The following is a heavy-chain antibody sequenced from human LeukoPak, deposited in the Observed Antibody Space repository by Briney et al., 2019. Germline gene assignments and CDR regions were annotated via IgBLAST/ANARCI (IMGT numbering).Heavy chain of an antibody. CDR2: INPNTGGT. CDR1: RYTFTNYY. Sequence: ASLKASCKASRYTFTNYYMHWVRQAPGQPREWRRLINPNTGGTNYAKKFQGRVTMTRDTSISTAYMELSRLRPDDTAMYYCARDKSGSYEYWGQGTLVTVSS. V-gene: IGHV1-2*02. D-gene: IGHD1-26*01. J-gene: IGHJ4*02. CDR3: ARDKSGSYEY.